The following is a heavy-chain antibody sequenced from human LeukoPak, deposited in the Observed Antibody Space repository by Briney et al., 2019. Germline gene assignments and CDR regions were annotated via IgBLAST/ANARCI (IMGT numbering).Heavy chain of an antibody. CDR3: AKDRERWLQPDTFDI. V-gene: IGHV3-74*01. CDR2: INSDGSST. CDR1: GFIFSSYW. Sequence: GGSLRLSCAASGFIFSSYWMHWVRQAPGKGLVWVSRINSDGSSTSYADSVKGRFTISRDNAKNSLYLQMNSLRAEDTALYYCAKDRERWLQPDTFDIWGQGTMVTVSS. J-gene: IGHJ3*02. D-gene: IGHD5-24*01.